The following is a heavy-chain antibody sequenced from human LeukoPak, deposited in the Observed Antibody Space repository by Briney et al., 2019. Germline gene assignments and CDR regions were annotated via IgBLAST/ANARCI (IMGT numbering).Heavy chain of an antibody. Sequence: PGGSLRLSCAASGFTFSSYGMHWVRQATGKGLEWVAVISSDGSKKYYADSVQGRFTISRDNSKNTLDLQMNSLRTEDTAVYYCAKDLDRFSGSTYDVYWGPGTLVTVSS. CDR2: ISSDGSKK. CDR3: AKDLDRFSGSTYDVY. V-gene: IGHV3-30*18. CDR1: GFTFSSYG. D-gene: IGHD5-12*01. J-gene: IGHJ4*02.